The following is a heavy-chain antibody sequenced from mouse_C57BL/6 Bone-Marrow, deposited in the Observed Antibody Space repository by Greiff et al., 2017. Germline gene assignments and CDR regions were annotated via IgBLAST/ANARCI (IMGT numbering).Heavy chain of an antibody. D-gene: IGHD3-2*02. CDR1: GFSLSTSGMG. Sequence: QVTLKVSGPGILQPSQTLSLTCSFSGFSLSTSGMGVGWIHQPSGNGLEWLAHIWWNDNKYYNTALKSRLTISKDTSNNQVFLKIASVDTADTATYYCARIRGAQATSVYYFDYWGQGTTLTVSS. CDR2: IWWNDNK. J-gene: IGHJ2*01. V-gene: IGHV8-11*01. CDR3: ARIRGAQATSVYYFDY.